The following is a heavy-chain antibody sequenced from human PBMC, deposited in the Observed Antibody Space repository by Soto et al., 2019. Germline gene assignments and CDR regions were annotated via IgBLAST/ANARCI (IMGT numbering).Heavy chain of an antibody. J-gene: IGHJ4*02. V-gene: IGHV3-23*01. CDR1: EFPFSSYS. CDR3: ANLPRQLPSSYFDY. CDR2: ISGSGGST. Sequence: PGGSLRLSCAASEFPFSSYSMSWVRQAPGKGLEWVSAISGSGGSTYYADSVKGRFTISRDNSKNTLYLQMNSLRAEDTAVYYCANLPRQLPSSYFDYWGQGTLVTVSS. D-gene: IGHD2-2*01.